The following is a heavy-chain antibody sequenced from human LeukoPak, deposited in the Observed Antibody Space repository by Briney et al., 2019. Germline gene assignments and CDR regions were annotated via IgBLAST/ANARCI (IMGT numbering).Heavy chain of an antibody. CDR2: INHSGST. D-gene: IGHD4-17*01. Sequence: SETLSLTCAVYGGSFSGYYWSWIRQPPGKGLEWIGEINHSGSTNYNPSLKSRVTISVDTSKNQFSLKLSSVTAADTAVYYCARVGPYGAYYYYCYMDVWGKGTTVTVSS. CDR1: GGSFSGYY. J-gene: IGHJ6*03. V-gene: IGHV4-34*01. CDR3: ARVGPYGAYYYYCYMDV.